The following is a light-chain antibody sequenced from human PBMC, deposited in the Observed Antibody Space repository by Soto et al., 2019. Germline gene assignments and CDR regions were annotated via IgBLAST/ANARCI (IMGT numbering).Light chain of an antibody. CDR3: ASYTSSSSRV. Sequence: QSALTQPASVSGSPGQSITISCTGSSSDVGGYGYVSWYQHHPGKAPKLIIYEVSNRPSGVSYRFSGSKSGNTASLTISRLQAEDEADYYCASYTSSSSRVFGTGTKLTVL. J-gene: IGLJ1*01. CDR2: EVS. V-gene: IGLV2-14*01. CDR1: SSDVGGYGY.